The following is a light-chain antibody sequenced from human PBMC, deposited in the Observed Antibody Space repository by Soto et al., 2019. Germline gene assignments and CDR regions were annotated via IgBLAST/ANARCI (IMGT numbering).Light chain of an antibody. CDR1: QSLVYSDGNTY. Sequence: DVVLTQTPLSSPVTLGQPASISCRSSQSLVYSDGNTYLSWLQQRPGQPPRLLIYQISNRLSGVPDRFSGSGAGTDFTLKISSVEAEAVGVYYCMPFAHSPRTFGQATKLQI. CDR3: MPFAHSPRT. CDR2: QIS. J-gene: IGKJ1*01. V-gene: IGKV2-24*01.